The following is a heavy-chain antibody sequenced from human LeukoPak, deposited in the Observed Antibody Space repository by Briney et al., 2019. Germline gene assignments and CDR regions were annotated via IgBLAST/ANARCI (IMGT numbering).Heavy chain of an antibody. V-gene: IGHV1-46*01. CDR3: ARVDSSSGGMDV. Sequence: ASVKVSCKASGYTFTSYYMHWVRQAPGQGLEWMGIINPSGGSTSYAQRFQGRVTMTRDTSTSTVYMELSSLRAEDTAVYYCARVDSSSGGMDVWGQGTTVTVSS. J-gene: IGHJ6*02. CDR2: INPSGGST. CDR1: GYTFTSYY. D-gene: IGHD6-6*01.